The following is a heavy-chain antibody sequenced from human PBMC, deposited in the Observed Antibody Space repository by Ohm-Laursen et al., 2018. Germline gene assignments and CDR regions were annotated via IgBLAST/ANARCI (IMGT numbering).Heavy chain of an antibody. CDR2: IDASGSTI. V-gene: IGHV3-48*04. CDR1: GFTFSSYG. Sequence: SLRLSCSASGFTFSSYGMHWVRQAPGKGLEWVSFIDASGSTIYSADSVKARFTISRDNAKNSLYLQMNSLRAEDTALYYCAKDHGDILTGYPDYWGQGTLVTVSS. CDR3: AKDHGDILTGYPDY. D-gene: IGHD3-9*01. J-gene: IGHJ4*02.